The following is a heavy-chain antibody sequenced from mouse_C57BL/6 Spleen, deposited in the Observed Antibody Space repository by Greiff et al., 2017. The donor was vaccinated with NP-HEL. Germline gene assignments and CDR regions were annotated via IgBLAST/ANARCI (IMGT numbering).Heavy chain of an antibody. CDR1: GFTFSSYA. V-gene: IGHV5-4*01. Sequence: DVKLQESGGGLVKPGGSLKLSCAASGFTFSSYAMSWVRQTPEKRLEWVATISDGGSYTYYPDNVKGRFTISRDNAKNNLYLQMSHLKSEDTAMYYCARDRGRDFDYWGQGTTLTVSS. D-gene: IGHD3-3*01. CDR3: ARDRGRDFDY. CDR2: ISDGGSYT. J-gene: IGHJ2*01.